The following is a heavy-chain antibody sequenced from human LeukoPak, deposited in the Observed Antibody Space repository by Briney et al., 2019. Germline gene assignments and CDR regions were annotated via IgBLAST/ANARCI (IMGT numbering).Heavy chain of an antibody. CDR3: ARRSTLYSSGRFYFDY. Sequence: ASVNVSCKASGYTFTNYGIAWVRQAPGQGLEWMGWISAHDGTRNYALKHEDRVTMTTDTSTSTAYMELRGLRSDDTAVYYCARRSTLYSSGRFYFDYWGQGTLVTVSS. CDR1: GYTFTNYG. J-gene: IGHJ4*02. D-gene: IGHD6-19*01. V-gene: IGHV1-18*01. CDR2: ISAHDGTR.